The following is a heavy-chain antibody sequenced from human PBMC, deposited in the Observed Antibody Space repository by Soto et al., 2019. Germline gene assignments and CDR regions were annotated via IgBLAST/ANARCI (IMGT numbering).Heavy chain of an antibody. D-gene: IGHD3-10*02. J-gene: IGHJ6*02. CDR2: ISGSGGST. CDR1: GFNFSTYA. CDR3: TKTNYCSGSRCHAMDV. Sequence: GGSLRLSCAASGFNFSTYAMTWVRQTPGKGLEWISTISGSGGSTYTADAVKGRFAISRDSSKNTVWLQMNSLSAEDTAIYYCTKTNYCSGSRCHAMDVWGQGTTVTVSS. V-gene: IGHV3-23*01.